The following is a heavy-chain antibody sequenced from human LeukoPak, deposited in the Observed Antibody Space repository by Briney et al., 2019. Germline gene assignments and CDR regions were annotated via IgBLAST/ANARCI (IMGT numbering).Heavy chain of an antibody. CDR3: TTDSNLEWLLNFDY. CDR2: IKSKTDGGTT. D-gene: IGHD3-3*01. CDR1: GFTFSNAW. Sequence: PGGSLRLSCAASGFTFSNAWMSWVRQAPGKGLEWVGRIKSKTDGGTTDYAAPVKGRFTISRDDSKNTLYLQMNSLKTEDTAVYYCTTDSNLEWLLNFDYWGQGTLVTVSS. V-gene: IGHV3-15*01. J-gene: IGHJ4*02.